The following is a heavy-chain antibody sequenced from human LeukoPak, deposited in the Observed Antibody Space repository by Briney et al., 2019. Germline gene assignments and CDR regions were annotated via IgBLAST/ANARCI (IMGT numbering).Heavy chain of an antibody. CDR2: IYYSGST. J-gene: IGHJ4*02. V-gene: IGHV4-39*07. D-gene: IGHD3-10*01. CDR3: ARGRAPYYY. CDR1: GGSISSSSYY. Sequence: PSETLSLTCTVSGGSISSSSYYWGWIRQPPGKGLEWIGSIYYSGSTYYNPSLKSRVTISVDTSKNQFSLKLSSVTAADTAVYYCARGRAPYYYWGQGTLVTVSS.